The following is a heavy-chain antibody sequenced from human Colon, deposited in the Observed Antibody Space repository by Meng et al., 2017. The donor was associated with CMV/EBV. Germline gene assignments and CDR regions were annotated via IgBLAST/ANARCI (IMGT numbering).Heavy chain of an antibody. D-gene: IGHD3-10*02. Sequence: GESLKISCAASGFTFSSHAMTWVRQDPEKGLEWVSAISASGATTYYADSVKGRFTISRDNGKNSLYLQMNSLRAEDMAVYYCARGQGTMYDWGHGTLVTVSS. CDR3: ARGQGTMYD. CDR2: ISASGATT. CDR1: GFTFSSHA. V-gene: IGHV3-23*01. J-gene: IGHJ4*01.